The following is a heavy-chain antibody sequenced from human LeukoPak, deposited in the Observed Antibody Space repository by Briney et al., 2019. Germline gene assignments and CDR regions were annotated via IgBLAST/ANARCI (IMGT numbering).Heavy chain of an antibody. J-gene: IGHJ4*02. CDR1: RFPLSSYA. V-gene: IGHV3-23*01. D-gene: IGHD6-19*01. CDR3: AKKVGSGWYERFDY. CDR2: ISGRGSNT. Sequence: PGGSLRLSCAVSRFPLSSYAMSWVRRAPGKGLEWVYNISGRGSNTYYADSVKGRFTISRDNSKNTLYLQMSSLRVEDTAVYYCAKKVGSGWYERFDYWGQGPLVTVSS.